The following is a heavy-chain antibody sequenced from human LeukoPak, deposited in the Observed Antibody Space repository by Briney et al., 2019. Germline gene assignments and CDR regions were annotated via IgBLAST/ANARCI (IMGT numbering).Heavy chain of an antibody. CDR3: AKQRDYYGSGSHLNWFDP. CDR1: GFTFSSYA. J-gene: IGHJ5*02. Sequence: GGSLRLSCAASGFTFSSYAMSWVRQAPGKGLEWVSAISGSGGSTYYAGSVKGRFTISRDNSKNTLYLQMNSLRAEDTAVYYCAKQRDYYGSGSHLNWFDPWGQGTLVTVSS. CDR2: ISGSGGST. D-gene: IGHD3-10*01. V-gene: IGHV3-23*01.